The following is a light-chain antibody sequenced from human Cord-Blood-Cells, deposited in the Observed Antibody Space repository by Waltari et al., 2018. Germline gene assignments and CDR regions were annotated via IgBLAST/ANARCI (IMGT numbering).Light chain of an antibody. J-gene: IGKJ1*01. CDR2: AAS. Sequence: AIRMTQSPSSLSASTGDRVTITCRASQGISSSLAWYQQKPGKAPKLLIYAASTLQSGVPSMCSGSGSGTDFTLTISCLQSEDFATYYCQQYYSNPRTFGQGTKVEIK. V-gene: IGKV1-8*01. CDR1: QGISSS. CDR3: QQYYSNPRT.